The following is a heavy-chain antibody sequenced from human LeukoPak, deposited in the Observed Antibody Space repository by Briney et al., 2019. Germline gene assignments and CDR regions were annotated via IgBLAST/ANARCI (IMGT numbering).Heavy chain of an antibody. J-gene: IGHJ4*02. D-gene: IGHD3-22*01. CDR1: GGSMSSYY. V-gene: IGHV4-59*12. Sequence: PSETLSLTCTVSGGSMSSYYWSWIRQPPGKGLEWIGYIYYSGSTNYNPSLKSRVTISVDTSKNQFSLKLTSVSAADTAVYYCARGRSYYDSTGYAYWGQGTQVTASS. CDR3: ARGRSYYDSTGYAY. CDR2: IYYSGST.